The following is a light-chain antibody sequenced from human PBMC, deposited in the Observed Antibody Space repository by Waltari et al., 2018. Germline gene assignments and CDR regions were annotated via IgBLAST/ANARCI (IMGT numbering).Light chain of an antibody. Sequence: QSALTQPASVSGSPGQSITISCTGTSSDVGTYNYVSWSQHHPGKAPKLGIYGVTNRPSGVSNRFAGSKSGNTASLTISGLQAEDEADYHCTSCTTSATWVFGGGTKLTVL. J-gene: IGLJ3*02. V-gene: IGLV2-14*01. CDR3: TSCTTSATWV. CDR1: SSDVGTYNY. CDR2: GVT.